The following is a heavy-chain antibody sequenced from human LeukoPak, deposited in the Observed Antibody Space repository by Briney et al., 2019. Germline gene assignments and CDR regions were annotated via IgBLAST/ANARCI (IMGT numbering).Heavy chain of an antibody. Sequence: GGSLRLSCAASGFTFSSYGMYWVRQAPGKGLEWLAVISSDGSNKYYADSVKGRFTISRDNSKNTLYPQMNSLRAEDTAVYYCAKDPIAVAGNNYYGMDVWGQGTTVSVSS. CDR3: AKDPIAVAGNNYYGMDV. V-gene: IGHV3-30*18. J-gene: IGHJ6*02. CDR2: ISSDGSNK. CDR1: GFTFSSYG. D-gene: IGHD6-19*01.